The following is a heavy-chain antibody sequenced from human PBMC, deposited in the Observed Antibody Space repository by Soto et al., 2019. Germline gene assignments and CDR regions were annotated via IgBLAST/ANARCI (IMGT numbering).Heavy chain of an antibody. J-gene: IGHJ3*02. V-gene: IGHV3-66*01. CDR1: GLTVTSKY. CDR2: INVGDNT. Sequence: EVQLVESGGGLVQSGGSLRLSCAASGLTVTSKYMTWVRQALGKGLEWVSIINVGDNTYYADSVKGRFTISRDKSKNTLYLQMNSLRAEDTAVYYWARGMSSGWPYVFDIWGQGTTVTVSS. CDR3: ARGMSSGWPYVFDI. D-gene: IGHD6-19*01.